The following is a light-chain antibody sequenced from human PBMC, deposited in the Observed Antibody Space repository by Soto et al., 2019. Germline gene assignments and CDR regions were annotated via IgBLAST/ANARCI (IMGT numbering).Light chain of an antibody. CDR3: QQYGSSPYT. V-gene: IGKV3-20*01. Sequence: EIVLMQSPGTLSLSPGERATLSCRASQSVSSSYLDWYQQKPGQAPRLLIYGASSRATGIPDRFSGSGSGSDFTLTISRLEPEDFAVYYCQQYGSSPYTFGQGTKLEIK. CDR1: QSVSSSY. CDR2: GAS. J-gene: IGKJ2*01.